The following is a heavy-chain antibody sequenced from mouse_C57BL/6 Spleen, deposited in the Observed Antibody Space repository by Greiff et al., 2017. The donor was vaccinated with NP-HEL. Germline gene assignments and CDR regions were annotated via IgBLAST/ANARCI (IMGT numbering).Heavy chain of an antibody. CDR1: GYTFTSYW. CDR2: IYPSDSET. V-gene: IGHV1-61*01. CDR3: ARSLTGTIAY. D-gene: IGHD4-1*01. Sequence: VQLQQSGAELVRPGSSVKLSCKASGYTFTSYWMDWVKQRPGQGLEWIGNIYPSDSETHYNQKFKDKATLTVDKSSSTAYMQLISLTSEDSAVYYCARSLTGTIAYWGQGTLVTVSA. J-gene: IGHJ3*01.